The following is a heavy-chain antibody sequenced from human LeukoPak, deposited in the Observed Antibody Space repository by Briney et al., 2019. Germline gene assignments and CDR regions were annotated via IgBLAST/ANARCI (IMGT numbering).Heavy chain of an antibody. V-gene: IGHV3-23*01. CDR1: GFTFSSYA. J-gene: IGHJ4*02. CDR3: AKDHRAIFGVVTRQYYFDY. CDR2: ISGSGGST. D-gene: IGHD3-3*01. Sequence: HSGGSLRLSCAASGFTFSSYAMSWVRQAPGKGLEWVSAISGSGGSTYYADSVKGRFTISRDNSKNTLYLQMNSLRAEDTAVYYCAKDHRAIFGVVTRQYYFDYWGQGTLVTVSS.